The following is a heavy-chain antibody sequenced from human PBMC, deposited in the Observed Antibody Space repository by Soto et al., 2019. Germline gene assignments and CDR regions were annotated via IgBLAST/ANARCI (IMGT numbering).Heavy chain of an antibody. J-gene: IGHJ4*02. CDR3: AKDLFVFSVVGNFDY. CDR2: ISYDGSNK. Sequence: QVQLVESGGGVVQPGRSLRLSCAASGFTFSSYGMHWVRQAPGKGLEWVAVISYDGSNKYYADSVKGRFTISRDNSKNTLYLQMNSLRAEDTAVYYCAKDLFVFSVVGNFDYWGQGTLVTVSS. CDR1: GFTFSSYG. D-gene: IGHD2-15*01. V-gene: IGHV3-30*18.